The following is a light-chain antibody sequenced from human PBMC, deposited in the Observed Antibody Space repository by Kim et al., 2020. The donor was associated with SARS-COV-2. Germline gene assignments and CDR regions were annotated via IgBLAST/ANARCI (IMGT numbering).Light chain of an antibody. V-gene: IGKV1-39*01. CDR1: QSTGTY. CDR2: AAS. Sequence: ASVGDRITITCRASQSTGTYLNWYQKKPGKAPKPLIYAASSLESGVPSRFSGSGSGRDFTLTISSLQPEDFATYYCQQSSTIPYTFGQGTKLEI. J-gene: IGKJ2*01. CDR3: QQSSTIPYT.